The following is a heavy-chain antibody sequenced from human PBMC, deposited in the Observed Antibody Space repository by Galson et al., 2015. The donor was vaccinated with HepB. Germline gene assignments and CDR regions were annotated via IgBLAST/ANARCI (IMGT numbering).Heavy chain of an antibody. J-gene: IGHJ6*03. D-gene: IGHD3-3*01. CDR2: ISAYNGNT. Sequence: SVKVSCKASGYTFTSYGISWVRQAPGQGLEWMGWISAYNGNTNYAQKLQGRVTMTTDTSTSTAYMELRSLRSDDTAVYYCARGRGGDTYYDFWSGYRGVYMDVWGKGTTVTVSS. CDR1: GYTFTSYG. CDR3: ARGRGGDTYYDFWSGYRGVYMDV. V-gene: IGHV1-18*01.